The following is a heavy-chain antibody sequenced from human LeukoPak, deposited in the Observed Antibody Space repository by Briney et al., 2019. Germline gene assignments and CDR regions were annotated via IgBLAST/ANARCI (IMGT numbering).Heavy chain of an antibody. Sequence: SQTLSLTCTVSGGSISSYYWSWIRQPPGKGLEWIGYIYYSGSTNYNPSLKSRVTISVDTSKNQFSLKLSSVTAADTAVYYCARGPYDSSGYYYVWGQGTLVTVSS. CDR3: ARGPYDSSGYYYV. CDR2: IYYSGST. V-gene: IGHV4-59*13. CDR1: GGSISSYY. D-gene: IGHD3-22*01. J-gene: IGHJ4*02.